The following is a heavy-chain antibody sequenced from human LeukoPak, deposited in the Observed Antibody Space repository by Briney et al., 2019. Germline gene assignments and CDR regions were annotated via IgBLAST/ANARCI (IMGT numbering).Heavy chain of an antibody. CDR2: ILSTGSGNT. V-gene: IGHV3-23*05. CDR3: AKAGGPGYNPDY. D-gene: IGHD5-18*01. J-gene: IGHJ4*02. Sequence: GGSLRLSCAASGFTFSNYALSGVRQAPGKGLEWVSAILSTGSGNTYYADSVKGRFTISRDNSRNTLYLQMNSLRAEDTAVYYCAKAGGPGYNPDYWGQGTLVTVSA. CDR1: GFTFSNYA.